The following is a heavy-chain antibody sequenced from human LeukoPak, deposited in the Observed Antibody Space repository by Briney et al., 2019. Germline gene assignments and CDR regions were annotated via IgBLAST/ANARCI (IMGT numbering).Heavy chain of an antibody. V-gene: IGHV3-64D*06. CDR2: ISNNGGST. Sequence: GGSLRLSCAASGFTFSSYAMHWVRQAPGKGLEYVAAISNNGGSTYYADSVKGRFTISRDNSKNTLYLLITNDMTEDTAVYFCVKDRIGGYFDFWGQGTLVSVSS. CDR1: GFTFSSYA. D-gene: IGHD4-23*01. CDR3: VKDRIGGYFDF. J-gene: IGHJ4*02.